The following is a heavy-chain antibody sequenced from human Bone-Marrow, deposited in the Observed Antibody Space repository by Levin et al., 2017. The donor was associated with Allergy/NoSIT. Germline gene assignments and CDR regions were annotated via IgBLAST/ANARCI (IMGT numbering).Heavy chain of an antibody. CDR3: ARDPHYYDSSGYLLPVGGDY. CDR1: GGTFSSYA. J-gene: IGHJ4*02. CDR2: IIPIFGIA. D-gene: IGHD3-22*01. V-gene: IGHV1-69*04. Sequence: ASVKVSCKASGGTFSSYAISWVRQAPGQGLEWMGRIIPIFGIANYAQKFQGRVTITADKSTSTAYMELSSLRSEDTAVYYCARDPHYYDSSGYLLPVGGDYWGQGTLVTVSS.